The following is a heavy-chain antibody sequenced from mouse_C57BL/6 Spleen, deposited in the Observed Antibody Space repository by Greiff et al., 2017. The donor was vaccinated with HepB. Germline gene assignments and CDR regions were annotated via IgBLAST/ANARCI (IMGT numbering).Heavy chain of an antibody. D-gene: IGHD1-1*01. CDR3: TPLVLRSLYAMDY. CDR2: IDPENGDT. CDR1: GFNIKDDY. V-gene: IGHV14-4*01. J-gene: IGHJ4*01. Sequence: EVQLQQSGAELVRPGASVKLSCTASGFNIKDDYMHWVKQRPEQGLEWIGWIDPENGDTEYASKFQGKATITADTSSNTAYLQLSSLTSEDTAAYYCTPLVLRSLYAMDYWGQGTSVTVAS.